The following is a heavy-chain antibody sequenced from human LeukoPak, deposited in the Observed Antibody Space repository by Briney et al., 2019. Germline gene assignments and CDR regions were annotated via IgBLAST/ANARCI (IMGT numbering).Heavy chain of an antibody. CDR1: GFTFSGFA. Sequence: GGSLRLSCAASGFTFSGFAMHWVRQASGKGLEWVGRIRSKAHSYATAYAASVKGRSTLSRDDSKNTAYLQMNSLKTEDTAVYYCTIVEYCGGDCYPWGQGTLVTVSS. J-gene: IGHJ5*02. CDR3: TIVEYCGGDCYP. CDR2: IRSKAHSYAT. V-gene: IGHV3-73*01. D-gene: IGHD2-21*02.